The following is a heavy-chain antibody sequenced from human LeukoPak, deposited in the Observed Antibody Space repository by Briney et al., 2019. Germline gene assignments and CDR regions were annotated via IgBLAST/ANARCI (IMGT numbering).Heavy chain of an antibody. Sequence: KNGESLKISCKGSGYSFTSYWIGWVRQMPGKGLEWMGIIYPGDSDTRYSPSFQGQVTISADKSISTAYLQWSSLKASDTAMYYCARSPRQEWELQPLDYWGQGTLVTVSS. J-gene: IGHJ4*02. V-gene: IGHV5-51*01. CDR2: IYPGDSDT. CDR3: ARSPRQEWELQPLDY. CDR1: GYSFTSYW. D-gene: IGHD1-26*01.